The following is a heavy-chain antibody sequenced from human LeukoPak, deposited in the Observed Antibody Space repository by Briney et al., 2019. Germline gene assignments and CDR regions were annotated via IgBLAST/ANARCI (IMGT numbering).Heavy chain of an antibody. CDR1: GFTFGDFG. J-gene: IGHJ2*01. D-gene: IGHD3-10*02. V-gene: IGHV3-23*01. CDR2: ITGSSTWT. Sequence: GGSLRLSCEASGFTFGDFGMTWVRQAPGKGLQWVAGITGSSTWTYYAASVKGRFTVSRDTSQNTLHLQMNSLTADDTAVYYCARELVSSGPGYFDLWGRGTLVTVSS. CDR3: ARELVSSGPGYFDL.